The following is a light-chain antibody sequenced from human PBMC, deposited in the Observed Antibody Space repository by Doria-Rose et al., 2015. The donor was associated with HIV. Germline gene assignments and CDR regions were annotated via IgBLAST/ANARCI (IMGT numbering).Light chain of an antibody. CDR3: QQYGTSRGT. Sequence: EIVLTQSPGTLSLSPGERATLSCRAGQRVKSSYLAWYQQKPGQAPRLLIYDASTRVTGIPDRFSGSGSGTDFTLTISRLEPEDVAVYYCQQYGTSRGTFGQGTRLEIK. J-gene: IGKJ5*01. CDR1: QRVKSSY. V-gene: IGKV3-20*01. CDR2: DAS.